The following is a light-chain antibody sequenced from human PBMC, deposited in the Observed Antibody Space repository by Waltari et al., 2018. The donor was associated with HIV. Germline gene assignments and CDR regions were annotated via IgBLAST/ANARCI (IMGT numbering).Light chain of an antibody. CDR3: MQALQTPIT. CDR1: QSLLHSNGYSY. Sequence: DIVMTRSPLSLPVTPGEPASISCRSSQSLLHSNGYSYLDWFLQRPGQSPQHLIYLGSNRASGVPDRFSGSGSGTDFTLKITKVEAEDVGVYYCMQALQTPITFGQGTRLEIK. J-gene: IGKJ5*01. CDR2: LGS. V-gene: IGKV2-28*01.